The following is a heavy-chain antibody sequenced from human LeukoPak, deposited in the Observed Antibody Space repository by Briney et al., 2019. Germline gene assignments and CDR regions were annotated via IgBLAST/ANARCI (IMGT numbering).Heavy chain of an antibody. CDR2: ISSSSSYI. CDR3: ARDYYYDSSGFFYG. D-gene: IGHD3-22*01. CDR1: GFTFSSYT. J-gene: IGHJ4*02. Sequence: GSLRLSCAASGFTFSSYTMNWARQAPGKGLEWVSSISSSSSYIYYADSVKGRFTISRDNAKNSLSLQMNSLRAEDTAVYYCARDYYYDSSGFFYGWGRGTPVTVSS. V-gene: IGHV3-21*01.